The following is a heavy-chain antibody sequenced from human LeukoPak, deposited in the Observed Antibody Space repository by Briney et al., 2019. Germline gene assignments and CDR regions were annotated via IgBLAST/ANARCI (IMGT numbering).Heavy chain of an antibody. CDR3: AKSLGATRGYFEH. J-gene: IGHJ4*02. D-gene: IGHD1-26*01. CDR1: GFTFNNYG. V-gene: IGHV3-30*18. Sequence: GGSLRLSCAASGFTFNNYGMHWVRQAPGKGLEWVALISYDGSYKYYTESVKGRFTISRDNSKNTLYLQMNSLRAGDTAVYYCAKSLGATRGYFEHWGQGTLVTVSS. CDR2: ISYDGSYK.